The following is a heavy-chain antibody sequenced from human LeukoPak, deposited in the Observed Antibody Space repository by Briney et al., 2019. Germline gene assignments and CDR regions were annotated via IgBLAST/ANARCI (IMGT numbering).Heavy chain of an antibody. CDR3: ARYYGSGRDGDY. V-gene: IGHV4-38-2*02. Sequence: SETLSLTCTVSGYSISSGYYWGWIRQPPGKGLEWIGSIFYDGSPDYNPSLKSRVTISVDTSKNQFSLKVNSVTAADTAVYFCARYYGSGRDGDYWGQGTLVTVSS. CDR2: IFYDGSP. J-gene: IGHJ4*02. D-gene: IGHD3-10*01. CDR1: GYSISSGYY.